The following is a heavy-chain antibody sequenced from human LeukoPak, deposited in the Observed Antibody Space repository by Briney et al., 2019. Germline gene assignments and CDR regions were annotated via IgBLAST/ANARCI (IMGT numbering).Heavy chain of an antibody. J-gene: IGHJ6*03. CDR3: AKGATVTTSYYYYYYMDV. D-gene: IGHD4-17*01. CDR2: IKSKIHGGTI. CDR1: GFTFDKAW. Sequence: GGSLRLSCAASGFTFDKAWMTWVRQAPGKGLEWVGRIKSKIHGGTIDYAAPVKGRFTISRDDSENTVYLQMNSLRAEDTAVYYCAKGATVTTSYYYYYYMDVWGKGTTVTISS. V-gene: IGHV3-15*01.